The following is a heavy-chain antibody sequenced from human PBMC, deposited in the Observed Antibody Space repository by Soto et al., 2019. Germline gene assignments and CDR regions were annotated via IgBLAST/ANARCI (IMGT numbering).Heavy chain of an antibody. CDR3: ARGLESGTYSPFDS. V-gene: IGHV3-33*01. CDR2: VWYDGSNK. CDR1: GFTFSSYG. Sequence: PGGSLRLSCAASGFTFSSYGMHWVRQAPGKGLEWVAVVWYDGSNKYYADSVKGRFTVSRDNSKNTLYLQMNSLRAEDTAVYYCARGLESGTYSPFDSWGQGTLVTVSS. J-gene: IGHJ4*02. D-gene: IGHD1-26*01.